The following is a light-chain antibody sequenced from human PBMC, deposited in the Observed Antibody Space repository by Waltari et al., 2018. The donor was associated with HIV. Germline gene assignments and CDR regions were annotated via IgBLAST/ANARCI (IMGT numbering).Light chain of an antibody. CDR1: QSVLYSPNNKNY. J-gene: IGKJ4*01. Sequence: DIVMTQSPDSLAVSLGERATINCKSSQSVLYSPNNKNYLAWYQQKPGQPPKLLLYWASTRESAVPDRFSGSGSGTDFTLTISSLQAEDLAVYYCQQYYSTPLTFGGGTKVEIK. V-gene: IGKV4-1*01. CDR3: QQYYSTPLT. CDR2: WAS.